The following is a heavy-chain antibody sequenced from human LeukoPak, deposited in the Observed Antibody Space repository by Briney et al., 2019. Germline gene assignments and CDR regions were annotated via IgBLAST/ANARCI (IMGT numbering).Heavy chain of an antibody. V-gene: IGHV5-51*01. CDR2: IYPGDSDT. Sequence: PGESLKISCKGSGYSFTNYWIGWVRQMPGKGLEWMGIIYPGDSDTRYSPSFQGQVTISADKSISTAYLQWSSLKASDTAMYYCARQPLTGERNYYSYYGMDVWGQGTTVTVSS. D-gene: IGHD7-27*01. J-gene: IGHJ6*02. CDR3: ARQPLTGERNYYSYYGMDV. CDR1: GYSFTNYW.